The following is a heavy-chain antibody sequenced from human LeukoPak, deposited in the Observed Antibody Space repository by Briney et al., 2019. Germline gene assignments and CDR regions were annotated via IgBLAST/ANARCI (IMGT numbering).Heavy chain of an antibody. J-gene: IGHJ2*01. Sequence: GGSLRLSCAASGFTFSDYYMSWIRQAPGKGLEWLSYISSSGTIIYYADSVKGRFTISRDSSKNTLFLHMNTLRAEDTAIYYCAKDRTVGASYWYFDLWGRGTLVTVSS. CDR1: GFTFSDYY. D-gene: IGHD1-26*01. CDR3: AKDRTVGASYWYFDL. V-gene: IGHV3-11*01. CDR2: ISSSGTII.